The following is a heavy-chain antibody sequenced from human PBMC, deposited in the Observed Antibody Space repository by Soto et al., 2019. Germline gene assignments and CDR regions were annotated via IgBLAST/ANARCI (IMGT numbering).Heavy chain of an antibody. CDR2: ILPVFRTP. D-gene: IGHD3-10*01. CDR3: ARDDGEGGMDV. V-gene: IGHV1-69*01. J-gene: IGHJ6*02. Sequence: QMHLVQSGPEVRKPGSSVKVSCTASGGTFGVYGIDWVRQAPGHGLEGMGGILPVFRTPRNAQKFEGRGSLTVDAVTNTAFMELTSLRPEDTATYYCARDDGEGGMDVWGQGTTVIVSS. CDR1: GGTFGVYG.